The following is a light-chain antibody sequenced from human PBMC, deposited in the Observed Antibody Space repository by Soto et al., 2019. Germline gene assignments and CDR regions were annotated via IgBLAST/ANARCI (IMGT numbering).Light chain of an antibody. CDR3: QQYSSYWT. CDR2: DAS. V-gene: IGKV1-5*01. J-gene: IGKJ1*01. Sequence: DIQMTQSPSTLSASVGDRVTITCRASQSISNWLAWYQHKPGKAPKLLVYDASSLEGEVPSRFSGSRSGTEFTLTISSLQSDDFATYYCQQYSSYWTFGQGTKVDIK. CDR1: QSISNW.